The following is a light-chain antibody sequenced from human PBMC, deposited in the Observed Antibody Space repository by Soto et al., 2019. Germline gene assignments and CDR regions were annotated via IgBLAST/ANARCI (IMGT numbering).Light chain of an antibody. CDR2: GAS. Sequence: EIVMTQSPATLSVSPGERATLSCRAIQSVSSNLAWYQQKPGQAPRLLIYGASSRATGIPVRFSGSGSGTDFTLTISRLEPEDSAVYFCHQRNKFGQGTRLEIK. CDR1: QSVSSN. V-gene: IGKV3-15*01. J-gene: IGKJ5*01. CDR3: HQRNK.